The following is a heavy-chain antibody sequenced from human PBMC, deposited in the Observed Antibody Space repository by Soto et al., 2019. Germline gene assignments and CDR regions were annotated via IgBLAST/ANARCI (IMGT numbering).Heavy chain of an antibody. CDR2: IFHSGDS. J-gene: IGHJ4*01. D-gene: IGHD2-2*01. Sequence: SETLSLTCAVSGYSISSGYYWGWIRQPPGKGLEWIGSIFHSGDSYYNPSLKSRVTISVDTSKTQFSLNLSSVTAADTAVYYCASSRNVVVPADIDFWGHGTLVTVSS. CDR3: ASSRNVVVPADIDF. V-gene: IGHV4-38-2*01. CDR1: GYSISSGYY.